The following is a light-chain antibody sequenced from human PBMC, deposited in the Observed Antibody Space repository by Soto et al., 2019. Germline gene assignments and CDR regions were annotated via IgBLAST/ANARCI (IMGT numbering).Light chain of an antibody. CDR2: GAS. Sequence: EIVLTQSPGTLSLSPGERATLSCRASQSLSSSYLAWYQQKPGQAPRLLIYGASSRATGIPDRFSGSRSGTDFTLTISRLEPEDFAVYYCQQYGGSPPYTFGQGTKVEIK. J-gene: IGKJ2*01. CDR3: QQYGGSPPYT. V-gene: IGKV3-20*01. CDR1: QSLSSSY.